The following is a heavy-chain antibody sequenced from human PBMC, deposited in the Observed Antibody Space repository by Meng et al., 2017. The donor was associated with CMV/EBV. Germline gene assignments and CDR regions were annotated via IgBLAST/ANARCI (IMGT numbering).Heavy chain of an antibody. J-gene: IGHJ6*02. CDR1: GFTFSSYS. Sequence: GESLKISCAASGFTFSSYSMNWVRQAPGKGLEWVSSISSSSSYIYYADSVKGRFTISRDNAKNSLYLQMNSLRAEDTAVYYCAVSGGRRYYDFWSGSYGMDVWGQGTTVTVFS. D-gene: IGHD3-3*01. CDR2: ISSSSSYI. CDR3: AVSGGRRYYDFWSGSYGMDV. V-gene: IGHV3-21*01.